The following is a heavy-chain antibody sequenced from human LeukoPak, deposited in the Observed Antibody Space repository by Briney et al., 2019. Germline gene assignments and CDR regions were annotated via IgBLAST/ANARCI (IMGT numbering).Heavy chain of an antibody. V-gene: IGHV3-21*01. CDR2: ISSSSSYI. D-gene: IGHD5-18*01. CDR3: ARGINGPRGYSYYYYMDV. CDR1: GFTFSSYS. Sequence: GGSLRLSCAASGFTFSSYSMNWVRQAPGKGPEWVSSISSSSSYIYYADSVKGRFTISRDNAKNSLYLQMNSLRAEDTAVYYCARGINGPRGYSYYYYMDVWGKGTTVTVSS. J-gene: IGHJ6*03.